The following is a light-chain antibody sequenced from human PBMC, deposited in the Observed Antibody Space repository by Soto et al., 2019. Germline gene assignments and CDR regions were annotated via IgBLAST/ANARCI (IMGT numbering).Light chain of an antibody. J-gene: IGKJ3*01. CDR1: QSITNY. CDR3: EQSYSTFT. Sequence: DIQMTQSPSSLSASVGDRVTITCRASQSITNYLNWYQQKPGKAPNLLIYAASTLQNGVPSRFSGSGYGTAFTLTISSLRPEDCATYYCEQSYSTFTFGPGTKVDIK. CDR2: AAS. V-gene: IGKV1-39*01.